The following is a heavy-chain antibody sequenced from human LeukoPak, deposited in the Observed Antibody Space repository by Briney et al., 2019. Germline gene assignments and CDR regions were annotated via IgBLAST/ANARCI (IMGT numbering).Heavy chain of an antibody. CDR2: ISTTATYK. CDR1: GFTYSSYI. V-gene: IGHV3-21*01. CDR3: AKEGRNYSVRNFDL. Sequence: PGGSLRLSCAASGFTYSSYIMNWVRQAPGKGLEWVSSISTTATYKHYGDSVKGRFTISRDNAKNSLYLQMDNLRAADTAVYYCAKEGRNYSVRNFDLWGRGTLVTVS. J-gene: IGHJ2*01. D-gene: IGHD3-10*01.